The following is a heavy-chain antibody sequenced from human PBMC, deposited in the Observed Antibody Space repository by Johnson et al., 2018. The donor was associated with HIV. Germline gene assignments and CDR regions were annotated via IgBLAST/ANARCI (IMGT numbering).Heavy chain of an antibody. CDR3: ARGRWLQLQGAYDAFDI. CDR1: GFTFDDYG. Sequence: VQLVESGGGVVRPGGSLRLSCAASGFTFDDYGMSWVRQAPGKGLEWVSGINWNGGSTGYADSVKGRFTISRDNAKNSLYLQMNSLSAEDTAVYYCARGRWLQLQGAYDAFDIWGRGTMVTVSS. CDR2: INWNGGST. D-gene: IGHD5-24*01. J-gene: IGHJ3*02. V-gene: IGHV3-20*04.